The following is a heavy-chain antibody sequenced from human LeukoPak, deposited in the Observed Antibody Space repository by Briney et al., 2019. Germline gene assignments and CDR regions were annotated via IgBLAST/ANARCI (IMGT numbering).Heavy chain of an antibody. CDR1: GGSISSYY. D-gene: IGHD4-11*01. V-gene: IGHV4-4*07. J-gene: IGHJ6*03. CDR3: ARDYSNYYYYYYMDV. CDR2: IYYSGST. Sequence: SETLSLTCTVSGGSISSYYWSWIRQPAGKGLEWIGSIYYSGSTYYNPSLKSRVTISVDTSKNQFSLKLSSVTAADTAVYYCARDYSNYYYYYYMDVWGKGTTVTVSS.